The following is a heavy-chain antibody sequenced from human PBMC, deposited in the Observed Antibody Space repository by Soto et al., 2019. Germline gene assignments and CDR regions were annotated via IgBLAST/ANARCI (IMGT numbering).Heavy chain of an antibody. CDR2: IYYSGST. D-gene: IGHD3-10*01. V-gene: IGHV4-31*03. Sequence: PSETLSLTCTVSGGSISSGGYYWSWIRQHPGKGLEWIGYIYYSGSTYYNPSLKSRVTISVDTSKNQFSLKLSSVTAADTAVYYYAMQYDGNSGNYYYGMDVWGQGTTVTVSS. CDR3: AMQYDGNSGNYYYGMDV. J-gene: IGHJ6*02. CDR1: GGSISSGGYY.